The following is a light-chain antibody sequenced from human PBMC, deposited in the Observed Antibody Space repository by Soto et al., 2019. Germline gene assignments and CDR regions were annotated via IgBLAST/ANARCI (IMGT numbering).Light chain of an antibody. CDR2: GAS. Sequence: EVVMTHSPATLSVSPGERATLSCRASQTVRDNLAWYQQKPGQAPRLLIYGASTRATGIPARFSGSGSGTECTLTINSLQSEEFALYFCQQSNNWPYTFGQGTKLEIK. J-gene: IGKJ2*01. V-gene: IGKV3-15*01. CDR3: QQSNNWPYT. CDR1: QTVRDN.